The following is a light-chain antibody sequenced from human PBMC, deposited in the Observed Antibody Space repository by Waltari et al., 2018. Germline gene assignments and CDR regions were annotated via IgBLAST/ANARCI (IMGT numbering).Light chain of an antibody. CDR2: DAS. V-gene: IGKV3-20*01. CDR3: QQCGGSPPT. Sequence: EIVLTQSPGILSLSPGDGATLSCGARQSVSRRDFAWYQQKPGQAPRLLIYDASSSAAGIPDRFSGRGSGTDFTLTISSLEPEDFAVYYCQQCGGSPPTFGGGTKVEIE. CDR1: QSVSRRD. J-gene: IGKJ4*01.